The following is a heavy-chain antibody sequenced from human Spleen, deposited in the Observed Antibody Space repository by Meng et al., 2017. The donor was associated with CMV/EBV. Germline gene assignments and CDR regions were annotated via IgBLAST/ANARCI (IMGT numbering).Heavy chain of an antibody. CDR1: GYSFNSFD. CDR3: ARGYDFWSGYYEGFDP. D-gene: IGHD3-3*01. J-gene: IGHJ5*02. V-gene: IGHV1-8*01. Sequence: SGYSFNSFDSTWVRQATGQGLEWMGWMNPNSDNTGYAQKFQGRVTMTRNTSISTAYMELSSLRSEDTAVYYCARGYDFWSGYYEGFDPWGQGTLVTVSS. CDR2: MNPNSDNT.